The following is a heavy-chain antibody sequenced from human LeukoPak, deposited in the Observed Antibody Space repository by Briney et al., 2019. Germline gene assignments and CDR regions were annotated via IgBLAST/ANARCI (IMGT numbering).Heavy chain of an antibody. CDR2: IYYSGST. V-gene: IGHV4-39*07. D-gene: IGHD5-12*01. CDR3: ARGGLRRRAFDC. J-gene: IGHJ4*02. Sequence: NPSETLSLTCTVSGGSISSSSYYWGWIRQPPGKGLEWIGSIYYSGSTYYNPSLKSRVTISVDTSKNQFSLKLSSVTAADTAVYYCARGGLRRRAFDCWGQGTLVTVSS. CDR1: GGSISSSSYY.